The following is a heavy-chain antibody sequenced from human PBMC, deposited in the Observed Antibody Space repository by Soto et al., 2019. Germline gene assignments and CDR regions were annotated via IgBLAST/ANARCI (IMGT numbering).Heavy chain of an antibody. Sequence: PLEILSLTCAVSGGSISSGGYSWSWIRQPPGKGLEWIGYIYHSGSTYYNPSTSKVYMELSSLRSEDTAVYYCASNSGSYLNELDYWGQGTLVTVSS. CDR1: GGSISSGGYS. D-gene: IGHD1-26*01. V-gene: IGHV4-30-2*01. CDR3: Y. J-gene: IGHJ4*02. CDR2: IYHSGST.